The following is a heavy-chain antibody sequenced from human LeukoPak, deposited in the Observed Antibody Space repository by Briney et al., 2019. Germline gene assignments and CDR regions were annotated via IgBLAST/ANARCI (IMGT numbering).Heavy chain of an antibody. CDR1: GFTVSAHY. CDR3: AKDLSSGYFYFDY. D-gene: IGHD3-22*01. V-gene: IGHV3-53*01. CDR2: LYTGGDT. J-gene: IGHJ4*02. Sequence: PGGSLRLSCAVSGFTVSAHYMSWVRQAPGKGLECVSFLYTGGDTYYADSVKGRFTISRDNSKNTLYLQMNSLRAEDTAVYYCAKDLSSGYFYFDYWGQGTLVTVSS.